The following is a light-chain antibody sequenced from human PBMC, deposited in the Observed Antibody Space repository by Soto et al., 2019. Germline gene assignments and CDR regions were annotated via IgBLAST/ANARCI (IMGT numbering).Light chain of an antibody. CDR1: QSVSSYY. V-gene: IGKV3-20*01. Sequence: EIVLTQSPGNLSLSPGERATLSCRASQSVSSYYLAWYQQKPGQAPRLLIYGASTRATGIPDRFSGSGSGTDFTLTITRLEPEDSALYYCQQSPVTFGQGTKVDIK. CDR2: GAS. J-gene: IGKJ1*01. CDR3: QQSPVT.